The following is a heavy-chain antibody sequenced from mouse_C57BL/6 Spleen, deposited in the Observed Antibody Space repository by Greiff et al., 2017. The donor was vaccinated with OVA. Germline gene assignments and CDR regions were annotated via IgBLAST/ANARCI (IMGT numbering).Heavy chain of an antibody. J-gene: IGHJ3*01. D-gene: IGHD2-4*01. V-gene: IGHV5-6*01. CDR1: GFTFSSYC. CDR2: ISSGGSYT. CDR3: ARLDDYDVGFAY. Sequence: EVKVVESGGDLVKPGGSLKLSCAASGFTFSSYCMSWVRQTPDKRLEWVATISSGGSYTYYPDSVKGRFPISRDNAKNTLYLQMSSLKSEDTAMYYCARLDDYDVGFAYWGQGTLVTVSA.